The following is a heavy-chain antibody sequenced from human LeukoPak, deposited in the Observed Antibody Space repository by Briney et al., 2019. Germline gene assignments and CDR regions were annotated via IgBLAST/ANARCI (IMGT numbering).Heavy chain of an antibody. CDR1: GFTVSRLH. CDR3: STSSDWYPVSSDH. D-gene: IGHD6-19*01. CDR2: IYRDGST. V-gene: IGHV3-66*01. Sequence: GGSLRLSCAASGFTVSRLHMSWVRQAPGKGLEWVSVIYRDGSTYYADSVKVRFTVSRDDSKNTLYLQINSLGAEDTAVYYCSTSSDWYPVSSDHWGQGTLVTVSS. J-gene: IGHJ4*02.